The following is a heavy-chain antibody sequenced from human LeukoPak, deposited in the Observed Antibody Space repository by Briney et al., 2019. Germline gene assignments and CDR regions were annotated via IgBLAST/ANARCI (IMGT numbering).Heavy chain of an antibody. CDR1: GYRFTSYW. CDR2: IYPGDSDT. D-gene: IGHD2-15*01. CDR3: ARHLLAPDY. J-gene: IGHJ4*02. V-gene: IGHV5-51*01. Sequence: GESLKISCXGSGYRFTSYWIAWVRQMPGKGLEWMGIIYPGDSDTRYSPSFQGQVTISADKSISTAYLQWSSLKASDTAIYYCARHLLAPDYWGQGTLVTVSS.